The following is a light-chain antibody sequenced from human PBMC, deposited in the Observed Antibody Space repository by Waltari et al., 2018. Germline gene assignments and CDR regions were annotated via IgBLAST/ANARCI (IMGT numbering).Light chain of an antibody. CDR3: YQHSPFT. V-gene: IGKV4-1*01. CDR2: WAS. Sequence: DIVMTQSPDSLAVSLGERATINCKSSQSVLYSSNNKNYLSWYQQKPGQPPKLLIYWASTRESGVPDRFTGGGSGTDFTLTISSLQAEDVAVYYCYQHSPFTFGPGTKVDIK. J-gene: IGKJ3*01. CDR1: QSVLYSSNNKNY.